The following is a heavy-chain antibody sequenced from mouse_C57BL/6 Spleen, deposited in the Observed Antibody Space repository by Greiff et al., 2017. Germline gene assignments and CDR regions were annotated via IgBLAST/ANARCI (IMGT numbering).Heavy chain of an antibody. CDR2: ISSGSSNI. CDR3: ARGSHYCSSSWFAY. J-gene: IGHJ3*01. V-gene: IGHV5-17*01. Sequence: EVHLVESGGGLVKPGGSLKLSCAASGFTFSDYGMHWVRQAPEKGLEWVAYISSGSSNIYYADTVKGRFTISRDNAKNTLFLQMTSLRSEDTAMYYCARGSHYCSSSWFAYWGQGTLVTVSA. CDR1: GFTFSDYG. D-gene: IGHD1-1*01.